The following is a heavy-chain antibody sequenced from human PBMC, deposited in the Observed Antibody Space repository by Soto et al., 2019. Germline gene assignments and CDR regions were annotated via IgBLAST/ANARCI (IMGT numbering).Heavy chain of an antibody. J-gene: IGHJ4*02. CDR1: GFTFDDYA. V-gene: IGHV3-9*01. CDR2: ISWNSGSI. CDR3: AKIDRNGYRPFDY. Sequence: EVQLVESGGGLVQPGRSLRLSCAASGFTFDDYAMHWVRQAPGKGLEWVSGISWNSGSIGYADSVKGRFTISRDNAKTSLYLQMNSLRAEDTALYYCAKIDRNGYRPFDYWGQGTLVTVSS. D-gene: IGHD3-3*01.